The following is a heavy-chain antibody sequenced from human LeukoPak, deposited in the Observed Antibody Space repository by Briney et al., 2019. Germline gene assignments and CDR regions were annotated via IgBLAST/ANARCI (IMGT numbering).Heavy chain of an antibody. J-gene: IGHJ4*02. D-gene: IGHD6-19*01. CDR3: AGTGYSSGWRTTYFDY. Sequence: MPSETLSLTCTVSGYSISSGLYWGWIRQPPGKGLEWIGSIYYSGSTYYNPSLKSRVTISVDTSKNQFSLKLSSVTAADTAVYYCAGTGYSSGWRTTYFDYWGQGTLVTVSS. CDR1: GYSISSGLY. CDR2: IYYSGST. V-gene: IGHV4-38-2*02.